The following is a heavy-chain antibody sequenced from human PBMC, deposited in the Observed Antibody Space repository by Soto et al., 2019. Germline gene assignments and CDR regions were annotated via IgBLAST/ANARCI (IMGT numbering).Heavy chain of an antibody. V-gene: IGHV3-30-3*01. J-gene: IGHJ4*02. CDR3: ARFKGCSGGSCYHYFDH. CDR1: GFTFNSYA. D-gene: IGHD2-15*01. Sequence: QVQLVESGGGVVQPGRSLRLSCAASGFTFNSYAMHWVRQAPGKGLEWVAVISYDGSNKYYADSVKGRFTISRDNSKNTLYLQMNSLRAEDTAVYYCARFKGCSGGSCYHYFDHWGQGTLVTVSS. CDR2: ISYDGSNK.